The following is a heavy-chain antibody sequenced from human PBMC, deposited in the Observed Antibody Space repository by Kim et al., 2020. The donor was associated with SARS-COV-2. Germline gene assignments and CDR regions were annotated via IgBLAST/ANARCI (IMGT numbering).Heavy chain of an antibody. Sequence: GGSLRLSCAASGFTFSSYEMNWVRQAPGKGLEWVSFITGSGTAIYYADSVKGRFTISRDNAKKSLYLQVNSLRGEDTAFYYCARVSGTTDYFDYWGQGTLVTVSS. CDR2: ITGSGTAI. J-gene: IGHJ4*02. V-gene: IGHV3-48*03. CDR1: GFTFSSYE. CDR3: ARVSGTTDYFDY. D-gene: IGHD1-1*01.